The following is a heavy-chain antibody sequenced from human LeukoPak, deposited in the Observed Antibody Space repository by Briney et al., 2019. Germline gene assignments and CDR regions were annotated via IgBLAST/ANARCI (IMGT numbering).Heavy chain of an antibody. Sequence: ASVKVSCKASGYTFTGYYMHWVRQAPGQGLEWMGWINPSSGGTNYAQKFQGRVTMTRDTSISTAYMELSRLRSDDTAVYYCARDISIAYFDYWGQGTLVTVSS. CDR2: INPSSGGT. J-gene: IGHJ4*02. CDR1: GYTFTGYY. D-gene: IGHD6-6*01. V-gene: IGHV1-2*02. CDR3: ARDISIAYFDY.